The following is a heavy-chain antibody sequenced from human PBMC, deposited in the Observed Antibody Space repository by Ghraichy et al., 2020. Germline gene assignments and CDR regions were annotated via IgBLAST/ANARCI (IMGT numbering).Heavy chain of an antibody. D-gene: IGHD4-17*01. V-gene: IGHV3-15*07. J-gene: IGHJ4*02. CDR1: GFTFSNAW. Sequence: LSLTCAASGFTFSNAWMNWVRQAPGKGLEWVGRIKSKTDGGTTDYAAPVKGRFTISRDDSKNTLYLQMNSLKTEDTAVYYCTTDFPWAVTTGSFDYWGQGTLVTVSS. CDR2: IKSKTDGGTT. CDR3: TTDFPWAVTTGSFDY.